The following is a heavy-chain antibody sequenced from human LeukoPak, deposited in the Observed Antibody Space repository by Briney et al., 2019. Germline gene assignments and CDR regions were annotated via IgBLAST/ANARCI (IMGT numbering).Heavy chain of an antibody. CDR3: ARGLVDYYYYMDV. CDR2: IYPSAGT. D-gene: IGHD2-8*02. CDR1: GGSISSGGNY. V-gene: IGHV4-30-2*01. Sequence: SQTLSLTCTVSGGSISSGGNYWSWIRQPPGKGLEWIGYIYPSAGTYYNPPLKSRVTISVDRSKNQFSLKLSSVTAADTAVYYCARGLVDYYYYMDVWGKGTTVTVSS. J-gene: IGHJ6*03.